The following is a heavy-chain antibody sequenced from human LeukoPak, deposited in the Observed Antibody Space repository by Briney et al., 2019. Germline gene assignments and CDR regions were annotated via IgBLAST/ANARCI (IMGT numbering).Heavy chain of an antibody. Sequence: SETLSLTCTVSGGSISSYYWSWIRQPPGKGLEWIGYIYYSGSTNYNPSLKSRVTISVDTSKNQFSLKLSSVTAADTAVYYCAIAPRITMVRGNSNWFDPWGQGTLVTVS. CDR3: AIAPRITMVRGNSNWFDP. V-gene: IGHV4-59*01. CDR2: IYYSGST. J-gene: IGHJ5*02. D-gene: IGHD3-10*01. CDR1: GGSISSYY.